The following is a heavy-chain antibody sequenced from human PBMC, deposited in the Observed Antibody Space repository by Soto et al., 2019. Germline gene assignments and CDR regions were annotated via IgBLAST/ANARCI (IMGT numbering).Heavy chain of an antibody. J-gene: IGHJ4*02. D-gene: IGHD2-15*01. CDR1: GFTFSSYG. V-gene: IGHV3-33*01. CDR2: IWYDGSNK. Sequence: QVQLVESGGGVVQPGRSLRLSCAASGFTFSSYGMHWVRQAPGKGLEWVAVIWYDGSNKYYADSVKGRFTISRDNSKNTLNLQMKSLRAEDTAVYYGAREQSCSGGSCYWDYWGQGTLVTVSS. CDR3: AREQSCSGGSCYWDY.